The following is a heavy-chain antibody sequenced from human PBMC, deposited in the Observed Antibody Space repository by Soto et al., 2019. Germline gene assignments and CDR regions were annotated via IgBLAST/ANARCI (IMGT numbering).Heavy chain of an antibody. CDR2: INHSGST. V-gene: IGHV4-34*01. D-gene: IGHD3-10*01. J-gene: IGHJ5*02. Sequence: PSETLSLTCAVYGGSFSGYYWSWIRQPPGKGLEWIGEINHSGSTNYNPSLKSRVTISVDTSKNQFSLKLSSVTAADTAVYYCAREYYYGSGSYSWFDPWGQGTLVTVSS. CDR1: GGSFSGYY. CDR3: AREYYYGSGSYSWFDP.